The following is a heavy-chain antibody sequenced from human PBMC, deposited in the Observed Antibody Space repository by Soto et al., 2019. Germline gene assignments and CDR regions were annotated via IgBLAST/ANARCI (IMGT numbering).Heavy chain of an antibody. CDR3: AHRRIDLYYDYVWGSYRYTSDFDY. D-gene: IGHD3-16*02. Sequence: QITLKESGPTLVKPTQTLTLTCTFSGFSLSTSGVGVGWIRQPPGKALEWLALIYWADDKRYSPSLKSRLTITKDTSTNQVVLTMTNMDPVDTATYYCAHRRIDLYYDYVWGSYRYTSDFDYWGQGTLVTVSS. CDR2: IYWADDK. CDR1: GFSLSTSGVG. V-gene: IGHV2-5*02. J-gene: IGHJ4*02.